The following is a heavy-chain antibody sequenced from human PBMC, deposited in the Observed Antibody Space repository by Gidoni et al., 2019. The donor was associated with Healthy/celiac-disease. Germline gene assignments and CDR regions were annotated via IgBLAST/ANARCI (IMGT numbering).Heavy chain of an antibody. CDR1: GGSFSGYY. V-gene: IGHV4-34*01. CDR3: ARANGHGIAVAGGYVAT. D-gene: IGHD6-19*01. Sequence: QVQLQQWGAGLLKPSETLSLTCAVYGGSFSGYYWSWIRQPPGKGLEWIGEINHSGSTNYNPSLKSRVTISVDTSKNQFSLKLSSVTAADTAVYYCARANGHGIAVAGGYVATWGQGTLVTVSS. CDR2: INHSGST. J-gene: IGHJ5*02.